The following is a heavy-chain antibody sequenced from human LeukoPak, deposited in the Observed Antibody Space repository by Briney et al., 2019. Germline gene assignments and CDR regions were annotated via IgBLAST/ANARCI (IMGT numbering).Heavy chain of an antibody. V-gene: IGHV4-39*01. CDR1: GGSISTSDSF. J-gene: IGHJ5*02. CDR3: ARQYCSSTSCYSLGWFDP. D-gene: IGHD2-2*01. Sequence: SETLSLTCTVSGGSISTSDSFWDWMRQPPGKGPEWIGSIYYSGSTFYNPSLKSRVTISVDTSKNQFSLKLSSVTAADTAVYYCARQYCSSTSCYSLGWFDPWGQGTLVTVSS. CDR2: IYYSGST.